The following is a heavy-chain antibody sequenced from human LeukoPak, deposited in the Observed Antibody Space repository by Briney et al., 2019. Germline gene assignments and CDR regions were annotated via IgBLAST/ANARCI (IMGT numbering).Heavy chain of an antibody. CDR2: ISWNSGSI. CDR3: AKDTLAAAGRYYYYGMDV. V-gene: IGHV3-9*01. J-gene: IGHJ6*02. D-gene: IGHD6-13*01. Sequence: PGRALRLSCAASGFTFDDYAMHWVRQAPGKGLEWVSGISWNSGSIGYADSVKGRFTISRDNAKNSLYLQMNSLRAEDTALYYCAKDTLAAAGRYYYYGMDVWGQGTMVTVSS. CDR1: GFTFDDYA.